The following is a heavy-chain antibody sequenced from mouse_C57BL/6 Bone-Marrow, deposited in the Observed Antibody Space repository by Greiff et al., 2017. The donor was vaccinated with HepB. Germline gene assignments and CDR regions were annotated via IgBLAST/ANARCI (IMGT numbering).Heavy chain of an antibody. CDR2: ISNLAYSI. D-gene: IGHD1-1*01. CDR3: ARQGSSYWYFDV. Sequence: EVKLVESGGGLVQPGGSLKLSCAASGFTFSDYGMAWVRQAPRKGPEWVAFISNLAYSIYYADTVTGRFTISRENAKNTLYLEMSSLRSEDTAMYYCARQGSSYWYFDVWGTGTTVTVSS. CDR1: GFTFSDYG. J-gene: IGHJ1*03. V-gene: IGHV5-15*01.